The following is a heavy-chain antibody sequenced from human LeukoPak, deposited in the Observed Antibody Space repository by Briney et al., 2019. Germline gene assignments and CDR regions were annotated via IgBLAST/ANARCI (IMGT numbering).Heavy chain of an antibody. Sequence: ASVKVSCKTSGYTFTSYGISWVRQAPGQGLEWMGWISAYNGNTNYAQNLQGRVTMTTDTSTSTAYMELRSLRSDDTAMYYCARMEMATAIFDYWGQGTLVTVSS. J-gene: IGHJ4*02. V-gene: IGHV1-18*01. CDR3: ARMEMATAIFDY. CDR2: ISAYNGNT. CDR1: GYTFTSYG. D-gene: IGHD5-24*01.